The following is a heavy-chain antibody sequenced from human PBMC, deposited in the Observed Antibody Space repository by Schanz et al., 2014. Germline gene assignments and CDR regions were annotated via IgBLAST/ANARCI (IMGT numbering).Heavy chain of an antibody. V-gene: IGHV1-18*01. CDR3: ARETTIITGGAFDV. D-gene: IGHD3-9*01. J-gene: IGHJ3*01. CDR2: ISAFDDKT. CDR1: GYSFTTYG. Sequence: QVQLVQSGAEVKKPGASVKVSCKASGYSFTTYGLNWVRQAPGQGPEWMGWISAFDDKTDYAQNFQGRLIMTTDTSTTTVYMELRGLRSDDTAVYYCARETTIITGGAFDVWGQGTKVTVSP.